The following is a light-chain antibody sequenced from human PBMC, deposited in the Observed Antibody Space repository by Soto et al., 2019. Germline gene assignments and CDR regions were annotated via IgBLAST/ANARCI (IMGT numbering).Light chain of an antibody. CDR2: SNN. Sequence: QAVVTQPPSASGTPGQRVTISCSGSSSNIGSNYVYWYQQLPGTAPKLLIYSNNQRPSGVPDRFSGSKSGTSASLAISGLGSEDEADYYCSARDDSLSGGVFGGGTKLTV. CDR1: SSNIGSNY. V-gene: IGLV1-47*02. CDR3: SARDDSLSGGV. J-gene: IGLJ3*02.